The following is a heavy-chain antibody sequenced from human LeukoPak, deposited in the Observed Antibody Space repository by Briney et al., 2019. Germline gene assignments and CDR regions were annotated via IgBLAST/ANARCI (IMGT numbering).Heavy chain of an antibody. Sequence: SETLSLTCTVSGGSVSSSYWSWIRQPPGKGLEWIGYIYSIGSTNYNPSLKSRVTISVDTSKNQLSLKLSSVTAADTAVYYCATSRSRRMAGFDYWGQGTLVTVSS. CDR1: GGSVSSSY. D-gene: IGHD6-13*01. CDR2: IYSIGST. J-gene: IGHJ4*02. V-gene: IGHV4-4*08. CDR3: ATSRSRRMAGFDY.